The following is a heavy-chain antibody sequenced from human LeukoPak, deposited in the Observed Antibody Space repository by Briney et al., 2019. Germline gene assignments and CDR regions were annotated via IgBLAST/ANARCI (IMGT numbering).Heavy chain of an antibody. Sequence: PSATLSLTCAVYGGAFRGYYWSWIRQPPGKGLVWIGEINHSGSTNYNPSLKSRVTISVDTSKNQFSLKLSSVTAADTAVYYCARVTTVTEGAFDIWGQGTMVTVSS. D-gene: IGHD4-17*01. CDR1: GGAFRGYY. V-gene: IGHV4-34*01. CDR3: ARVTTVTEGAFDI. J-gene: IGHJ3*02. CDR2: INHSGST.